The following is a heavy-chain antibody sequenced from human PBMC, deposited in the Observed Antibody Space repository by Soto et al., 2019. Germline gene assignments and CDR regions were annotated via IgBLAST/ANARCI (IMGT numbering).Heavy chain of an antibody. CDR1: GFSLTTSGVG. CDR2: IYWDDDK. D-gene: IGHD4-17*01. V-gene: IGHV2-5*02. Sequence: QITLKESGPTLVKPTQTLTLTCTFSGFSLTTSGVGVGWIRQPPGKALEWLALIYWDDDKRYSPSLKSRPTTTXDSXKNHVVLTMTIMAPADTATYFCAHRTTTVTWWFDPWGQGTLVTVSS. J-gene: IGHJ5*02. CDR3: AHRTTTVTWWFDP.